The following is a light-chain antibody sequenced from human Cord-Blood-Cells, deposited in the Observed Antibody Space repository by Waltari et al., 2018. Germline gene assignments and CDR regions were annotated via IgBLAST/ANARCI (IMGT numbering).Light chain of an antibody. CDR1: SSNIGSNY. CDR2: RNN. Sequence: QSVLTQPPSASGTPGQRVTISCSGSSSNIGSNYVSWYQHPPGTAPKLLIYRNNQRPSGVPDRFSGSKSGTSASLAISGLRSEDEADYYCAAWDDSLSGPVFGGGTKLTVL. V-gene: IGLV1-47*01. J-gene: IGLJ3*02. CDR3: AAWDDSLSGPV.